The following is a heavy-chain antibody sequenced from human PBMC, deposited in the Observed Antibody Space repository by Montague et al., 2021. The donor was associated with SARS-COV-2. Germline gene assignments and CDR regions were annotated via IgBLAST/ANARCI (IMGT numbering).Heavy chain of an antibody. CDR3: ARGRSGSYFRYYDY. J-gene: IGHJ4*02. Sequence: NDYALFVKSRITITPDTSKNQFYLHLNSLTPEDTAVYYCARGRSGSYFRYYDYWGQGTLVTFS. CDR2: N. V-gene: IGHV6-1*01. D-gene: IGHD1-26*01.